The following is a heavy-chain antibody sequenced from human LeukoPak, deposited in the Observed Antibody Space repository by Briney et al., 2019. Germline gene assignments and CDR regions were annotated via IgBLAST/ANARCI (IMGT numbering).Heavy chain of an antibody. D-gene: IGHD1-26*01. Sequence: SETLSLTCTVSGGSISSDYYWGWVRQPPGKGLEWIGSIYHSGSTYYNPSLKSRVTISVDTSKNQFSLKLTSVTAADTAVYYCARAIEVGAMTPFDYWGQGTLVTVSS. CDR3: ARAIEVGAMTPFDY. CDR1: GGSISSDYY. CDR2: IYHSGST. J-gene: IGHJ4*02. V-gene: IGHV4-38-2*02.